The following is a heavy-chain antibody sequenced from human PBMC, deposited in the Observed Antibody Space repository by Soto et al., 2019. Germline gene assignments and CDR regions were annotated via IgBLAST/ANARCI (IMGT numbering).Heavy chain of an antibody. J-gene: IGHJ4*02. V-gene: IGHV1-69*01. D-gene: IGHD1-26*01. Sequence: QVQLVKSGAVVKKPGSSVKFSCKASGGTFSSYSINWVRQAPGQGLEWMGEIIPIFGTANYAQKFQGRVTITAHESTRTAYIELSSLISKDTAGYYCARDGGRHSGAIDYWGQGTLVTVSS. CDR2: IIPIFGTA. CDR3: ARDGGRHSGAIDY. CDR1: GGTFSSYS.